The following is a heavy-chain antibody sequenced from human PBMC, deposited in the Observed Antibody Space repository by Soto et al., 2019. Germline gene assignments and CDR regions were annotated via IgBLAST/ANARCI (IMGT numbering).Heavy chain of an antibody. J-gene: IGHJ5*02. Sequence: QVQLQESGPGLVKPSQTLSLTCTVSGVSINSGGYWWTWIRQLPGKGLEWIGYIYDSGSTYYNPSLKRRVTMSVDTSKNQFFLNLSSVTAADTAVYYCAREFYYDSGSSRWFDPWGQGTPVTVSS. V-gene: IGHV4-31*03. D-gene: IGHD3-10*01. CDR3: AREFYYDSGSSRWFDP. CDR2: IYDSGST. CDR1: GVSINSGGYW.